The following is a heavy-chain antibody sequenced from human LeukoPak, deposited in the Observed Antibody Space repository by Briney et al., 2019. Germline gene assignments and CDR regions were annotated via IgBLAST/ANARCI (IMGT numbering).Heavy chain of an antibody. Sequence: ASVKVSCKASGYTFTSYYIHWVRQDPGQGLEWVGIINPSSGSTIYEQKFQGRVTMTRDTSTSTIYMELSSLRSEDTAVYYCARTPWVGTTYGYWGQGTLVIVSS. CDR3: ARTPWVGTTYGY. CDR1: GYTFTSYY. D-gene: IGHD1-26*01. J-gene: IGHJ4*02. V-gene: IGHV1-46*01. CDR2: INPSSGST.